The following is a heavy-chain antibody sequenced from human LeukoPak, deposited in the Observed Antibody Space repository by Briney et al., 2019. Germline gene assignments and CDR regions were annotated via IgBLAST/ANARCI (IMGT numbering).Heavy chain of an antibody. CDR2: IHYSGIT. CDR3: ARLLGSRTTEFEF. D-gene: IGHD1-1*01. Sequence: PSETLSLTCTVSGGSMSNYYWSWIRQSPGKGLEWVAYIHYSGITNYNPSLKSRVTISVDTSNNKFFLNLNSVTTADTAVYFCARLLGSRTTEFEFWGQGTLVTVSS. J-gene: IGHJ4*02. CDR1: GGSMSNYY. V-gene: IGHV4-59*01.